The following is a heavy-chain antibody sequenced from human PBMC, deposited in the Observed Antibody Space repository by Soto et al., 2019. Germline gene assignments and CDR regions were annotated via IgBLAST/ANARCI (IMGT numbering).Heavy chain of an antibody. CDR3: ARSDSSGYSDFDY. CDR1: GGSISSGGYS. Sequence: PSETLSLTCAVSGGSISSGGYSWSWIRQPPGKGLEWIGYIYHSGSTYYNPSLKSRVTISVDRSKNQFSLKLSSVTAADTAVYYGARSDSSGYSDFDYWGRGTLVTVSS. J-gene: IGHJ4*02. CDR2: IYHSGST. D-gene: IGHD3-22*01. V-gene: IGHV4-30-2*01.